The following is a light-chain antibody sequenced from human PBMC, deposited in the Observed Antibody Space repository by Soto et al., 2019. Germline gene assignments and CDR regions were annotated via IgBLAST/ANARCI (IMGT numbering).Light chain of an antibody. CDR3: QQRNSWPLT. Sequence: EIVLTQSPATLSLSPGERATLSCRASQSISNDLAWYQQKPGQAPRILIYDASNRATGVPARFSGSGSGTDFTLTISSPEPEDFAVYYCQQRNSWPLTFGGETKVEIK. CDR2: DAS. CDR1: QSISND. J-gene: IGKJ4*01. V-gene: IGKV3-11*01.